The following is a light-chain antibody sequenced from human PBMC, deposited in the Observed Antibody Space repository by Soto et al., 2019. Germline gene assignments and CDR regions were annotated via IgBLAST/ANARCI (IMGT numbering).Light chain of an antibody. J-gene: IGLJ2*01. V-gene: IGLV3-1*01. Sequence: ELTQPPSVSVSPGQTASITCSGDKLGDKYACWYQQKPGQSPVLVIYEDTKRPSGIPERFSGSNSGNTATLTISGTQAMDEADYYCQAWDSSTVVFGGGTKLTVL. CDR1: KLGDKY. CDR2: EDT. CDR3: QAWDSSTVV.